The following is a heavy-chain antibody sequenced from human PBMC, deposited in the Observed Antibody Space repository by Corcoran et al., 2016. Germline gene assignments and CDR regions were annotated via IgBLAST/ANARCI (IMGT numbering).Heavy chain of an antibody. J-gene: IGHJ5*02. D-gene: IGHD6-19*01. Sequence: QVQLVQSGAEVKKPGASVKVSCKASGYTFTSYGISWVRQAPGQGLEWMGWISAYNGNTNYAQKLQGRVTMTTDTSTSTAYKELRGLRSDDTAVYYCARDLARIAVAGTGWVDPWGQGTLVTVSS. V-gene: IGHV1-18*01. CDR3: ARDLARIAVAGTGWVDP. CDR1: GYTFTSYG. CDR2: ISAYNGNT.